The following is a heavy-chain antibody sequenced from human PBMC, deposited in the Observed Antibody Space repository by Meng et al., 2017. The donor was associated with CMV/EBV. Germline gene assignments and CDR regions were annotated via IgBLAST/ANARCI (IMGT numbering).Heavy chain of an antibody. CDR1: GFTFSSYA. Sequence: SGFTFSSYAMTWVRQAPGKGLEWVSAISGSGGSTYSADSVKGRFTISRDNSKNTVFLQMNSLRADDTAVYYCAKLLLSAAIRGAFDIWGQGTMVTVSS. D-gene: IGHD2-2*01. CDR2: ISGSGGST. CDR3: AKLLLSAAIRGAFDI. V-gene: IGHV3-23*01. J-gene: IGHJ3*02.